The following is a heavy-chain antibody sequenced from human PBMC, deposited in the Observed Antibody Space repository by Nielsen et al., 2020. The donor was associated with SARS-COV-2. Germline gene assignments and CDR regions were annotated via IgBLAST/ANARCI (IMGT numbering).Heavy chain of an antibody. J-gene: IGHJ4*02. CDR2: ISANDGRT. D-gene: IGHD1-26*01. V-gene: IGHV3-23*01. CDR3: AREGLVGATTGFDY. Sequence: GESLKISCTASGFKFSSHGMSWVRQAPGKGLEYVSYISANDGRTYNAASVEGRFAISRDNSRNTLYVVMNSLRAEDTAVYYCAREGLVGATTGFDYWGQGTLVTVSS. CDR1: GFKFSSHG.